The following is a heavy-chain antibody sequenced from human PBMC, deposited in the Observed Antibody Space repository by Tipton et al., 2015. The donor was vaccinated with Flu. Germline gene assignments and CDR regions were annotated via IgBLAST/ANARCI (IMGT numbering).Heavy chain of an antibody. CDR3: ARANEYYDSGGFYWPMDY. D-gene: IGHD3-22*01. Sequence: QVQLVQSGTEVKKPGSSVKVSCKASGGAFSSYAISWVRQAPGQGLEWMGGIIPIIGTPIYAQKFQGRVTVTADESTSTAYMQLSSLTSEDTAVYYCARANEYYDSGGFYWPMDYWGQGTLVSVSS. CDR1: GGAFSSYA. V-gene: IGHV1-69*01. CDR2: IIPIIGTP. J-gene: IGHJ4*02.